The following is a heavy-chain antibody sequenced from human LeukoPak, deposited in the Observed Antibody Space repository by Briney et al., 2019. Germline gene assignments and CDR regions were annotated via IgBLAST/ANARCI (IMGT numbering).Heavy chain of an antibody. CDR1: GFTFDDYA. CDR2: ISGDGATT. Sequence: GGSLRLSCAASGFTFDDYAMHWVRQAPGRGLEWVSVISGDGATTYYADSVKGRFTISRDNAKNSLYMQLNSLRAEDTAVYYCARDRGWFAHDYWGQGTLVTVSS. J-gene: IGHJ4*02. CDR3: ARDRGWFAHDY. V-gene: IGHV3-43*02. D-gene: IGHD3-10*01.